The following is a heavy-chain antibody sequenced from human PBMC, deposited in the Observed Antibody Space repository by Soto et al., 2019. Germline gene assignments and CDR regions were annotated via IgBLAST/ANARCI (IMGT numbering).Heavy chain of an antibody. CDR3: ARDYTGYSSGRFDY. CDR1: GFTLSNYW. J-gene: IGHJ4*02. Sequence: PGGSLRLSCAASGFTLSNYWMHWVRQVPGKGLVWVSCIHSDGMTTTYADSVKGRFTISRDNSKNTLYLQMNSLRAEDTAVYYCARDYTGYSSGRFDYWGQGTLVTVSS. CDR2: IHSDGMTT. D-gene: IGHD6-19*01. V-gene: IGHV3-74*01.